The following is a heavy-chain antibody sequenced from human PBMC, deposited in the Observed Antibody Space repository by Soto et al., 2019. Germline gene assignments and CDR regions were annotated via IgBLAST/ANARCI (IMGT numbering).Heavy chain of an antibody. CDR1: GYTFTSYA. J-gene: IGHJ4*02. D-gene: IGHD6-19*01. Sequence: QVQLVQSGAEVKTPGASVKLSCKASGYTFTSYAMHWVRQAPGQSLEWMGWINAGNGNTKYSQRFQGRVTITRDTASSTSYMDLSSLRSADTAVYYCARGIAVPVDPDYWGQGTLVTVSS. CDR3: ARGIAVPVDPDY. CDR2: INAGNGNT. V-gene: IGHV1-3*01.